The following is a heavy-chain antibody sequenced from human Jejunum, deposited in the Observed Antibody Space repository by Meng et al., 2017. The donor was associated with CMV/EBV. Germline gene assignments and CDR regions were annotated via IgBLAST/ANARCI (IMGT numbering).Heavy chain of an antibody. J-gene: IGHJ6*01. CDR1: GFTLSSSA. Sequence: SGFTLSSSAMPWVRPAPGKGLEWVSGISESGTYYADSVRGRFTISRDNSKYMFYLQMNSLRAEDTAVYYCAKDRSAYYYYGMDVWGQGTTVTVSS. V-gene: IGHV3-23*01. CDR2: ISESGT. CDR3: AKDRSAYYYYGMDV.